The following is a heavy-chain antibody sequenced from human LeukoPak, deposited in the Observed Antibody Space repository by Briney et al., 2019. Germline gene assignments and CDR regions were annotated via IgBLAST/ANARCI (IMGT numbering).Heavy chain of an antibody. CDR2: IRYDGIDK. D-gene: IGHD2-2*01. CDR1: GVIFSNYD. CDR3: AKDPDIVVVPAALDY. V-gene: IGHV3-30*02. J-gene: IGHJ4*02. Sequence: PGGSLRLSCAVSGVIFSNYDIQWIRQVPGKGLTWLSLIRYDGIDKYYADSVKGRFTISRDNSKNTLYLQMNSLRAEDTAVYYCAKDPDIVVVPAALDYWGQGTLVTVSS.